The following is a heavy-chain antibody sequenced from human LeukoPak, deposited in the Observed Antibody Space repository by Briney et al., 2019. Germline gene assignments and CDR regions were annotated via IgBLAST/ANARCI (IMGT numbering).Heavy chain of an antibody. D-gene: IGHD3-3*01. V-gene: IGHV4-61*02. Sequence: SETLSLTCTVSGGSISSGSYYWSWIRQPAGKGLEWIGRIYTSGSTNYNPSLKSRVTISVDTSKNQFSLKLSSVTAADTAVYYCAREEYDFWSGYYTLDYWGQGTLVTVSS. CDR3: AREEYDFWSGYYTLDY. J-gene: IGHJ4*02. CDR2: IYTSGST. CDR1: GGSISSGSYY.